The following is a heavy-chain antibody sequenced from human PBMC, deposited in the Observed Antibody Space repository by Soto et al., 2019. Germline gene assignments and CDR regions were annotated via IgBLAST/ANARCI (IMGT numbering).Heavy chain of an antibody. J-gene: IGHJ5*02. CDR3: ARDYYGSGSFNWFDP. V-gene: IGHV1-18*01. Sequence: ASVKVSCKASGYTFTSYGISWVRQAPGQGLEWMGWISAYNGNTNYAQKLQGRVTMTTDTSTSTAYMELRSLRSDDTAVYYCARDYYGSGSFNWFDPWGQGTLVPVSS. CDR1: GYTFTSYG. CDR2: ISAYNGNT. D-gene: IGHD3-10*01.